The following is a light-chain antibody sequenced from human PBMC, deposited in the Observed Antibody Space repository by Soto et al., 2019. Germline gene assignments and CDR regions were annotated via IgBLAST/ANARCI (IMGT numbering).Light chain of an antibody. V-gene: IGKV1-16*02. CDR2: GAS. CDR1: EGINNY. J-gene: IGKJ1*01. Sequence: DIQMTQSPSSLSASVGDRVTITCRASEGINNYLAWFQQKPGKAPKPLMYGASTLQTGVPSKFSGSGYGTDFTLTISSLQPEDFATYYCQQYSSYPWTFGPGTKVELK. CDR3: QQYSSYPWT.